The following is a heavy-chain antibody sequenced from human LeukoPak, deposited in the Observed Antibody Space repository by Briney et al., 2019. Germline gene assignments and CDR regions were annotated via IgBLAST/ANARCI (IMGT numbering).Heavy chain of an antibody. CDR2: IGGSGDVT. CDR1: GFTFSDYS. D-gene: IGHD3-10*01. CDR3: ARQKGSRANWFDH. V-gene: IGHV3-64*02. J-gene: IGHJ5*02. Sequence: GGSLRLSCAAPGFTFSDYSMPWVRQAPGKGLGYVSYIGGSGDVTHYADSVKGRFTISRDNSTTTLYLQMGSLRPEAMAVYYCARQKGSRANWFDHWGQGALVTVSS.